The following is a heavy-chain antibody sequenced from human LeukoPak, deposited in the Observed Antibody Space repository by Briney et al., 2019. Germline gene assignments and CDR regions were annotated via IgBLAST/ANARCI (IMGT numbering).Heavy chain of an antibody. CDR2: ISSSGSTI. Sequence: PGGSLRLSCAPSGFTFSRYEMNWVRQAPRKGLDWVSYISSSGSTIYYADSVKARFTLSRDNAKNSLYLQMNSLRAEDTAVYYCARDGETGYASWFDPWGQGTLVTVSS. D-gene: IGHD5-12*01. CDR3: ARDGETGYASWFDP. J-gene: IGHJ5*02. CDR1: GFTFSRYE. V-gene: IGHV3-48*03.